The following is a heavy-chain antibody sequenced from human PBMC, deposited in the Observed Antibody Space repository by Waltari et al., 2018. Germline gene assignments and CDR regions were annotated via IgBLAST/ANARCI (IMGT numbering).Heavy chain of an antibody. V-gene: IGHV3-13*01. Sequence: EVQLVESGGGLVQPGGTLRLPCGAVGFDLSSYDMHWVRQATGKGLEWVSSIGTADDTYHSGSVKGRFTISRENAKNSLHLQMNALRAEDTAVYYCARGGTVTDFDYWGHGTLVIVSS. CDR3: ARGGTVTDFDY. J-gene: IGHJ4*01. CDR2: IGTADDT. CDR1: GFDLSSYD. D-gene: IGHD4-17*01.